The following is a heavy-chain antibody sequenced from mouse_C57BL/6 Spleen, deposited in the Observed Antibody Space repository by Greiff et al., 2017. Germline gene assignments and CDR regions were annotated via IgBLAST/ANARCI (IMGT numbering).Heavy chain of an antibody. J-gene: IGHJ2*01. CDR1: GYSFTDYN. D-gene: IGHD3-3*01. Sequence: EVQLQQSGPELVKPGASVKISCKASGYSFTDYNMNWVKQSNGKSLEWIGVINPNDGTTRYNQKFKGKATLTVYQSTSKSYMQLNSLTSEDSTVYSCARSAVRYFDSWGQGTTLTVSS. CDR2: INPNDGTT. CDR3: ARSAVRYFDS. V-gene: IGHV1-39*01.